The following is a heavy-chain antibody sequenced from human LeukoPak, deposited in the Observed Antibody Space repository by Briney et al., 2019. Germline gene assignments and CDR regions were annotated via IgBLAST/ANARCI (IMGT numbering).Heavy chain of an antibody. CDR1: GYSFTSYW. D-gene: IGHD3-22*01. Sequence: GESLKISCKGSGYSFTSYWIGWVRQMPGKGLEWMGIIYPGDSDTRYSPSFQGQVTISADKSISTAYLQWSSLKASDTAMYYCARHGYYDSSGYPYYYGMDVWGQGTTVTVSS. CDR3: ARHGYYDSSGYPYYYGMDV. V-gene: IGHV5-51*01. CDR2: IYPGDSDT. J-gene: IGHJ6*02.